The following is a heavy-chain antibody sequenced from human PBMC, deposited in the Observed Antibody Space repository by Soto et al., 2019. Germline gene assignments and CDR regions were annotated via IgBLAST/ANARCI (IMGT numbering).Heavy chain of an antibody. CDR3: ARYKGYCSGGSCYYYYYMDV. D-gene: IGHD2-15*01. V-gene: IGHV3-48*01. J-gene: IGHJ6*03. CDR1: GFTFSTYS. CDR2: ISTTGSTI. Sequence: GGSLRLSCVASGFTFSTYSMKWVRQAPGKGLEWVSYISTTGSTIYYADSVKGRFTISRVNAKNSLYLQMTNLRAEDTAVYYCARYKGYCSGGSCYYYYYMDVWGKGTTVTVSS.